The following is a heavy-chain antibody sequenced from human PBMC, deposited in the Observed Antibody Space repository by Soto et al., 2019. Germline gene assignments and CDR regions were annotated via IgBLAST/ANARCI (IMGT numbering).Heavy chain of an antibody. J-gene: IGHJ4*02. D-gene: IGHD3-22*01. V-gene: IGHV4-38-2*02. CDR1: VYSISSGFY. CDR3: ARGNGYYDTSGDFNS. Sequence: SETLSLTCTVSVYSISSGFYWGCIRQPPGKGLEWIGSGYHRGTSYYNPSLQSRVSISMDTSKNQFSLRLASVTAADTAVYYCARGNGYYDTSGDFNSWGQGALVTVSS. CDR2: GYHRGTS.